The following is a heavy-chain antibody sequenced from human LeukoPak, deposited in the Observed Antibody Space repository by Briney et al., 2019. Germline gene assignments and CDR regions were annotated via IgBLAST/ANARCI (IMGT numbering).Heavy chain of an antibody. CDR2: IQQDGSEI. CDR3: ARDPGVDDSSGYYPDY. CDR1: GFTFSNYW. Sequence: GGSLRLSCAASGFTFSNYWMTWVRQAPGKGLEWVANIQQDGSEIYYVDSVKGRFTISRDNAKNSLFLQMNSLRAEDTAIYYCARDPGVDDSSGYYPDYWGQGTLVTVSS. V-gene: IGHV3-7*01. J-gene: IGHJ4*02. D-gene: IGHD3-22*01.